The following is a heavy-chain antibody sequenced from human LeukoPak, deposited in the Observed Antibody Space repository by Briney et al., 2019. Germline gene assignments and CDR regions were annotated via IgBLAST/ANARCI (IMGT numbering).Heavy chain of an antibody. Sequence: PGGSLRLSCAASGFTFSSYSMNWVRQAPGKGLEWVSSISSSSSYIYYADSVKGRFTISRDNAKNSLYLQMNSLRAEDTAVYYCARQRDDSGYPRMSDHWGQGTLVTVSS. CDR2: ISSSSSYI. J-gene: IGHJ4*02. D-gene: IGHD3-22*01. V-gene: IGHV3-21*01. CDR3: ARQRDDSGYPRMSDH. CDR1: GFTFSSYS.